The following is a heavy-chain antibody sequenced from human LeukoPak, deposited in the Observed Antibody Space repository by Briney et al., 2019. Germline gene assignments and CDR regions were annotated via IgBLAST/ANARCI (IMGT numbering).Heavy chain of an antibody. Sequence: RGSLRLSCAASGFTFSSYGMHWVRQAPGKGLEWVAVISYDGSNKYYADSVKGRFTISRDNSKNTLYLQMSSLRVDDTAVYYCAKAASSSWPSYYYGMDVWGQGTTVTVSS. CDR1: GFTFSSYG. CDR2: ISYDGSNK. CDR3: AKAASSSWPSYYYGMDV. D-gene: IGHD6-13*01. J-gene: IGHJ6*02. V-gene: IGHV3-30*18.